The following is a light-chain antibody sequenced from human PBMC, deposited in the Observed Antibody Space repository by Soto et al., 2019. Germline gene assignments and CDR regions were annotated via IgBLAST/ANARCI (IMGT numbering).Light chain of an antibody. CDR1: QSINNNY. Sequence: EILLTQSPGTLSLSPGERATLSCRASQSINNNYLAWYQQLRGQAPTLLIYGASSRATVIPDRFSGSGSGTDFTLTISRLEPEDFAVYYCQQYGGSPRTFGQGTKVEIK. J-gene: IGKJ1*01. CDR3: QQYGGSPRT. CDR2: GAS. V-gene: IGKV3-20*01.